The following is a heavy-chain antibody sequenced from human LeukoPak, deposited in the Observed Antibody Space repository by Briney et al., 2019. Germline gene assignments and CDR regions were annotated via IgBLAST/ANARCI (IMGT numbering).Heavy chain of an antibody. CDR1: GYTFTSYY. CDR3: ARDSSDPNGIDY. J-gene: IGHJ4*02. Sequence: ASVKVSCRASGYTFTSYYMHWVRQAPGQGLEWMGIINPSGGSTSYAQKFQGRVTMTRDTSTSTVYMELSSLRSEDTAVYYCARDSSDPNGIDYWGQGTLVTVSS. V-gene: IGHV1-46*01. D-gene: IGHD3-22*01. CDR2: INPSGGST.